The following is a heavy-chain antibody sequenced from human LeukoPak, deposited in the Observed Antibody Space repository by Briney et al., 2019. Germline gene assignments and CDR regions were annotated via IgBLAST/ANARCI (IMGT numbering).Heavy chain of an antibody. CDR1: GFTFSSYA. V-gene: IGHV3-23*01. Sequence: GGSLRLSCAASGFTFSSYAMSWVRQARGKGLKWVSTINDNGAGTYHADSVKGRFTISRDNSYNTVSLQMNSLRDEDTGVYYCAKGLRTGVGPYMGYHYYMDVWGKGATVTVSS. CDR2: INDNGAGT. CDR3: AKGLRTGVGPYMGYHYYMDV. J-gene: IGHJ6*03. D-gene: IGHD3-16*01.